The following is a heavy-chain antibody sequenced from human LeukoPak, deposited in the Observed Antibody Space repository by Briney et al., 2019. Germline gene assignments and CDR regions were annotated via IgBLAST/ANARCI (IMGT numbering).Heavy chain of an antibody. D-gene: IGHD3-22*01. Sequence: ASETLSLTCTVSGDSISGYYWSWIRQPPEKGLEYIGYIYYSGSTDYNPSLKSRVTISVDTSKNQFSLKLSSVTAADTAVYYCARHYYHSSGYYYFDYWGQGTLVTVSS. CDR3: ARHYYHSSGYYYFDY. J-gene: IGHJ4*02. CDR1: GDSISGYY. V-gene: IGHV4-59*08. CDR2: IYYSGST.